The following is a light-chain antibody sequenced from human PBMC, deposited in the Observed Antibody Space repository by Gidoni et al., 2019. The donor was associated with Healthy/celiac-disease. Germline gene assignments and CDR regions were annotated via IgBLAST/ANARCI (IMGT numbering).Light chain of an antibody. CDR3: QSYDSSLSGSV. V-gene: IGLV1-40*02. J-gene: IGLJ2*01. Sequence: QSVLTPPPSVSGSPGPRVTISCTGSSSNIGAGYDVHWYQQLPGTDPKLLIYGNSNRPSGVPDRFSGSKSGTSASLAITGLQAEDEADYYCQSYDSSLSGSVFGGGTKLTVL. CDR2: GNS. CDR1: SSNIGAGYD.